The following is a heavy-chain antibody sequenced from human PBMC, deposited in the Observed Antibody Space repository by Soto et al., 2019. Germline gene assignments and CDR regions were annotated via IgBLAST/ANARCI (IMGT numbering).Heavy chain of an antibody. CDR3: ATAVAVPADFDY. J-gene: IGHJ4*02. CDR2: INAGNGNT. V-gene: IGHV1-3*05. CDR1: GYTFTGYA. D-gene: IGHD6-19*01. Sequence: QVQLVQSGAEEKKPGASVKVSCKASGYTFTGYAMHWVRQAPGQRLEWMGWINAGNGNTNYSQKFQGRVTITRDTSASTAYMELSSLRSEDTAVYYCATAVAVPADFDYWGQGTLVTVSS.